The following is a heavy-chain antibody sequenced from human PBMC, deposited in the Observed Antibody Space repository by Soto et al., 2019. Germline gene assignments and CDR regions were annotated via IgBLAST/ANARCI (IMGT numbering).Heavy chain of an antibody. CDR1: GFSFSYSW. D-gene: IGHD2-15*01. Sequence: GGSLRLSSVVSGFSFSYSWMHWVRQAPGKGLVWVSRINSDGSSTNYADSVKGRFTTSRDNAKNMRYLQMNSLRVEDTALYYCVTGWSGYWGQGTLVTVSS. CDR3: VTGWSGY. CDR2: INSDGSST. J-gene: IGHJ4*02. V-gene: IGHV3-74*01.